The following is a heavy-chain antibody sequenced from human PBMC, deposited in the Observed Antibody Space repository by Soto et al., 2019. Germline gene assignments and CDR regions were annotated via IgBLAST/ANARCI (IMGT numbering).Heavy chain of an antibody. V-gene: IGHV1-8*01. Sequence: QVQLVQSGAEVKKPGASVKVSCKASGYTFTSYDINWVRQATGQGLEYLGWMNPNSGNTGYVQKFQGRVTMTWDSSITTAYMVLSSLRSEDTAVYFCARGVKYGAYSRWFDPWGQGTLVTVSS. J-gene: IGHJ5*02. CDR3: ARGVKYGAYSRWFDP. D-gene: IGHD4-17*01. CDR1: GYTFTSYD. CDR2: MNPNSGNT.